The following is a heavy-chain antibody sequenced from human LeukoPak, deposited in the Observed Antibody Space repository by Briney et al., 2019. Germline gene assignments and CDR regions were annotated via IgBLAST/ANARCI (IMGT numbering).Heavy chain of an antibody. Sequence: GASVKVSCKASGYTFTSYGISWVRQAPGQGLEWMGWTSACNGNTNYAQKLQGRVTMTTDTSTSTAYMELRSLRSDDTAVYYCARDDYYDSSGYYDYWGQGTLVTVSS. CDR3: ARDDYYDSSGYYDY. J-gene: IGHJ4*02. CDR1: GYTFTSYG. V-gene: IGHV1-18*01. CDR2: TSACNGNT. D-gene: IGHD3-22*01.